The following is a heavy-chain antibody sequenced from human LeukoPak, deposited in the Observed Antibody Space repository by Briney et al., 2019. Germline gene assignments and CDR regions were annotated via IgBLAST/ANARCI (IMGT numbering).Heavy chain of an antibody. CDR2: IYFSGST. D-gene: IGHD1-26*01. J-gene: IGHJ4*02. CDR1: GGSTSSSNYY. V-gene: IGHV4-39*01. CDR3: ARRPTTSIVGATTNYFDH. Sequence: SETLSLTCTVSGGSTSSSNYYWGWIRQPPGKGLEWIGSIYFSGSTYYSPSLRSRVTLSIDTSKNQFSLKLTSVTAADTAVYYCARRPTTSIVGATTNYFDHWGQGTLVTVSS.